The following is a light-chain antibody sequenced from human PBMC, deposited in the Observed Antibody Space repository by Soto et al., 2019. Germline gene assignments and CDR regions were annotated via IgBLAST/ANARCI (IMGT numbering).Light chain of an antibody. CDR2: YDD. V-gene: IGLV1-36*01. Sequence: VVTQPPSVSEAPRQRVTISCSGSSSNIGNNAVNWYQQFPGKAPKLLIYYDDLLPSGVSDRFSGSKSGTSASLAISGLQYEDEADYYCAAWDDSLNGWVFGGGTKLTVL. CDR1: SSNIGNNA. J-gene: IGLJ3*02. CDR3: AAWDDSLNGWV.